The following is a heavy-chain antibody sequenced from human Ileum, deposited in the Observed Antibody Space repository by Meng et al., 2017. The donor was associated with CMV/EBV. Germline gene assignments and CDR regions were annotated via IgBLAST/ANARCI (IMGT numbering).Heavy chain of an antibody. CDR3: ARESRYCSSTSCYTGDKGYYYYGMDV. V-gene: IGHV3-53*01. Sequence: GGSLRLSCAASGFTFSSYAMSWVRQAPGKGLEWVSVIYSGGSTYYADSVKGRFTISRDNSKNTLYLQMNSLRAEDTAVYYCARESRYCSSTSCYTGDKGYYYYGMDVWGQGTTVTVSS. CDR2: IYSGGST. CDR1: GFTFSSYA. D-gene: IGHD2-2*02. J-gene: IGHJ6*02.